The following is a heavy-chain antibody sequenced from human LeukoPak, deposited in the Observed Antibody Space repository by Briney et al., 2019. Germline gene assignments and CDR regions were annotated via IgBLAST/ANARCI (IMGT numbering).Heavy chain of an antibody. J-gene: IGHJ4*02. V-gene: IGHV4-38-2*02. D-gene: IGHD3-22*01. CDR1: GYSISSGYY. CDR2: SYHSGST. Sequence: PSETLSLTCAVSGYSISSGYYWGWIRQPPGKGLEWIGSSYHSGSTYYNPSLKSRVTISVDTSKNLFSLKLNSVTAADTAVYYCARDSLRGYYDSSGYSGPQTTFDHWGQGTLVTVSS. CDR3: ARDSLRGYYDSSGYSGPQTTFDH.